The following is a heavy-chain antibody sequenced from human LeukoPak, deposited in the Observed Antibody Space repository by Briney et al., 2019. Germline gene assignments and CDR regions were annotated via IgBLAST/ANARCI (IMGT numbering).Heavy chain of an antibody. CDR2: INGNGRNI. J-gene: IGHJ6*02. D-gene: IGHD3-9*01. V-gene: IGHV3-74*01. Sequence: PGGSLRLSCVASGFTFSSYWVYWVRHDPRKGLVWVSRINGNGRNINYADSVRGRFTISRDNAKNTLYLQMNTLRVGDTAVYYCTRDLMDYDVSTGLHHYYMDVWGQGTTVTVSS. CDR1: GFTFSSYW. CDR3: TRDLMDYDVSTGLHHYYMDV.